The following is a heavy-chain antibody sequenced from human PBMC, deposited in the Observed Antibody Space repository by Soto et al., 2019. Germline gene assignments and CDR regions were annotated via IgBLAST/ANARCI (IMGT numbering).Heavy chain of an antibody. V-gene: IGHV3-21*01. J-gene: IGHJ3*02. CDR2: ISSSSSYI. D-gene: IGHD2-15*01. Sequence: EVQLVESGGGLVKPGRSLRLSCAASGFTFSSYSMNWVRQAPGKGLEWVSSISSSSSYIYYADSVKGRFTISRDNAKNSLYLQMNSLRAEDTAVYYCARGVVVAATQDAFDIWGQGTMVTVSS. CDR1: GFTFSSYS. CDR3: ARGVVVAATQDAFDI.